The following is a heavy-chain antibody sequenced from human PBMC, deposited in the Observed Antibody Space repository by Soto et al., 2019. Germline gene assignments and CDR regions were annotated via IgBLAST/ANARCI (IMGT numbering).Heavy chain of an antibody. CDR2: ISGSDGKT. J-gene: IGHJ4*02. V-gene: IGHV3-23*01. D-gene: IGHD3-3*01. Sequence: DVQLWESGGGLVQPGGSLRLSCVASGFSFGSYALTWVRQAPGKGLEWVSTISGSDGKTFYADAVKGQFSISRDISQSTLYLQMNSLRADDTAIYYCARWSYLDYWGQGTRVTVSS. CDR3: ARWSYLDY. CDR1: GFSFGSYA.